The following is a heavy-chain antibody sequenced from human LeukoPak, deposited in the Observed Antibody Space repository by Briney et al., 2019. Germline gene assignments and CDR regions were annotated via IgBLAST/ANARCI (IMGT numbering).Heavy chain of an antibody. CDR1: GFTFSSYE. Sequence: PGGSLRLSCAASGFTFSSYEMNWARQAPGKGLEWVSYISSSGSTIYYADSVKGRFTISRDNAKNSLYLQMNSLRAEDTAVYYCARDPHRRPTVTRRYYYYMDVWGKGTTVTVSS. D-gene: IGHD4-17*01. V-gene: IGHV3-48*03. J-gene: IGHJ6*03. CDR3: ARDPHRRPTVTRRYYYYMDV. CDR2: ISSSGSTI.